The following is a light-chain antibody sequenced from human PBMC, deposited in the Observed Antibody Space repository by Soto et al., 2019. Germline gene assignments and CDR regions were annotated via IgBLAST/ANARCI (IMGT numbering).Light chain of an antibody. J-gene: IGLJ2*01. CDR1: SSNIGSNT. CDR2: DNN. V-gene: IGLV1-44*01. Sequence: QLLLTQSPSASGTPGQRVTISCSGSSSNIGSNTANWYQQLPGTTPKLLIYDNNHRPSGVPDRFSGSKSGTSASLAISGLQSEDEADYYCAAWDDSLNGVVFGGGTKLTVL. CDR3: AAWDDSLNGVV.